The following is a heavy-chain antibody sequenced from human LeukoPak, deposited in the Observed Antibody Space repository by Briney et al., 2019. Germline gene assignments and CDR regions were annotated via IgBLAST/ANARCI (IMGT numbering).Heavy chain of an antibody. Sequence: SETLSLTCIVSGGSISSSRYYWAWIRQPPGKGREWIGNIYYTGRTYYNPSLKSRVTISVDTSKNQFSLKLASVTAADTAVYYCARQIGGSSNIDYWGQGTQATVSS. V-gene: IGHV4-39*01. J-gene: IGHJ4*02. D-gene: IGHD1-26*01. CDR1: GGSISSSRYY. CDR3: ARQIGGSSNIDY. CDR2: IYYTGRT.